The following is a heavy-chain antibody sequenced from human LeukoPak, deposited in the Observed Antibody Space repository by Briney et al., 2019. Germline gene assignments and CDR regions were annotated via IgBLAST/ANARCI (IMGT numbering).Heavy chain of an antibody. CDR2: IYYSGGT. CDR3: ARQKIEVFNWFDL. V-gene: IGHV4-39*07. Sequence: SETLSLTCTVSGGSISSSNYYWGWIRQPPGKGLEWIGNIYYSGGTYYSPSLKSRVTISVDTSKNQFSLKLSSVTAADTAVYYCARQKIEVFNWFDLWGQGTLVTVSS. D-gene: IGHD3-22*01. CDR1: GGSISSSNYY. J-gene: IGHJ5*02.